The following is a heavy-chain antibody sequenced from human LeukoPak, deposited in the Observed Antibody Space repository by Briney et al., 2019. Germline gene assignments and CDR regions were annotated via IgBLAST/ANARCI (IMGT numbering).Heavy chain of an antibody. D-gene: IGHD6-6*01. V-gene: IGHV4-38-2*01. CDR3: ARFEYSSSPGGYFDY. Sequence: SETLSLTXAVYGYSISSGYYWGWIRQPPGKGLWWIGSIYHSGSTYYNPSLKSRVTISVDTSKNQFSLKLSSVTAADTAVYYCARFEYSSSPGGYFDYWGQGTLVTVSS. CDR2: IYHSGST. J-gene: IGHJ4*02. CDR1: GYSISSGYY.